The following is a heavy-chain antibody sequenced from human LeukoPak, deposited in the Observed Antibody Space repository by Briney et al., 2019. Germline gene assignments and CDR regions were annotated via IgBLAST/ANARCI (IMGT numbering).Heavy chain of an antibody. CDR2: ISAYNGNT. CDR3: ARDYYYNSSGYCPFDY. D-gene: IGHD3-22*01. Sequence: GASVKVSCKASGYTFTSYGISWVRQAPGQGLEWMGWISAYNGNTNYAQKLQGRVTMTTDTSTSTAYMELRSLRSDDTAVYYCARDYYYNSSGYCPFDYWGQGTLVTVSS. V-gene: IGHV1-18*01. CDR1: GYTFTSYG. J-gene: IGHJ4*02.